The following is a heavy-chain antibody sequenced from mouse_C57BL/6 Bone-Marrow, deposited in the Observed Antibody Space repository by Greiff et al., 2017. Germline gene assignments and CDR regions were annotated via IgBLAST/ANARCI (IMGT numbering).Heavy chain of an antibody. D-gene: IGHD2-3*01. Sequence: QVQLQQSGAELARPGASVKLSCKASGYTFTSYGISWVKQRTGQGLEWIGEIYPRSGNTYYNEKFKGKATLTADKSSSTAYMELRSLTSEDSAVYVCARGDGYYAFFDYWGQGTTLTVSS. CDR1: GYTFTSYG. CDR3: ARGDGYYAFFDY. V-gene: IGHV1-81*01. CDR2: IYPRSGNT. J-gene: IGHJ2*01.